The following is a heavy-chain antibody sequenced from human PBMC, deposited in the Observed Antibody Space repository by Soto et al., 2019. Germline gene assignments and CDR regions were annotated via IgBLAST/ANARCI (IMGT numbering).Heavy chain of an antibody. CDR3: ARSKYQLLSGGWFDP. Sequence: SETLSLTCTVSGGSISSYYWSWIRQPPGKGLEWIGYIYYSGSTNYNPSLKSRVTISVDTSKNQFSLKLSSVTAADTAVYYCARSKYQLLSGGWFDPWGQGTLVTVSS. D-gene: IGHD2-2*01. J-gene: IGHJ5*02. V-gene: IGHV4-59*08. CDR2: IYYSGST. CDR1: GGSISSYY.